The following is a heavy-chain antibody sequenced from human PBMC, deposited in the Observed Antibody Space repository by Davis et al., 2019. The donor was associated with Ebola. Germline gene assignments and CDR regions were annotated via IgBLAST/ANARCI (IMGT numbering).Heavy chain of an antibody. CDR2: IRSKAYGGTT. V-gene: IGHV3-49*04. CDR3: TRGASGWYFWVDY. Sequence: PGGSLRLSCTASGFTFGDYAMSWVRQAPGKGLEWVGFIRSKAYGGTTEYAASVKGRFTISRDDSKSIAYLQMNSLKTEDTAVYYCTRGASGWYFWVDYWGQGTLVTVSS. D-gene: IGHD6-19*01. J-gene: IGHJ4*02. CDR1: GFTFGDYA.